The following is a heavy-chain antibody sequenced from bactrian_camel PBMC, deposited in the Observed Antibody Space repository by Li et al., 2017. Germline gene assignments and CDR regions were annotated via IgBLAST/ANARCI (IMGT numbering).Heavy chain of an antibody. CDR1: GYNSIFIVCT. J-gene: IGHJ4*01. D-gene: IGHD1*01. Sequence: HVQLVESGGGSVQAGGSLKLSCAASGYNSIFIVCTMGWYRQGPGNECELVASINRHGAIAYAESVKGRFTISQDNAKNTLALQMNSLKSEDTAMYYCAAKRCWEYQYSYWGQGTQVTVS. CDR3: AAKRCWEYQYSY. CDR2: INRHGAIA. V-gene: IGHV3S54*01.